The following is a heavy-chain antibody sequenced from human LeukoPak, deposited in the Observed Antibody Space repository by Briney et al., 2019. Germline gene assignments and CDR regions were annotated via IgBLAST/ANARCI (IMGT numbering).Heavy chain of an antibody. D-gene: IGHD3-22*01. CDR3: ASLNYYDSSGYYEGERYFDY. CDR1: GGSISSGGYY. Sequence: SETLSLTCTVSGGSISSGGYYWSWIRQHPGKGLEWIGYIYHSGSTYYNSSLQSRVTISVDTSKNQFSLKLRSVTAADTAVYYCASLNYYDSSGYYEGERYFDYWGQGTLVTVSS. J-gene: IGHJ4*02. CDR2: IYHSGST. V-gene: IGHV4-31*03.